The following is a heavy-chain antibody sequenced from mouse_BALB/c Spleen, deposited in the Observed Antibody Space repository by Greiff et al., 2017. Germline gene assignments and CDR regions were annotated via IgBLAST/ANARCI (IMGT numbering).Heavy chain of an antibody. Sequence: QVQLKQSGAELAKPGASVKMSCKASGYTFTSYWMHWVKQRPGQGLEWIGYINPSTGYTEYNQKFKDKATLTADKSSSTAYMQLSSLTSEDSAVYYCARFLLWYAMDYWGQGTSVTVSS. CDR3: ARFLLWYAMDY. CDR1: GYTFTSYW. V-gene: IGHV1-7*01. J-gene: IGHJ4*01. CDR2: INPSTGYT.